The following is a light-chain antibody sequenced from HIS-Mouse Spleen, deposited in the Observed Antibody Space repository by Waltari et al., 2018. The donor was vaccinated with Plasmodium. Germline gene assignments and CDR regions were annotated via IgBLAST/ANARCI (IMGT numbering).Light chain of an antibody. CDR2: EDS. V-gene: IGLV3-10*01. Sequence: SYELTQPPSVSVSPGQTARITCSGDALPKKYAYWYQQKSGQAPVLVIYEDSKRPSGIPERFSVSISGTMATLTISGAQVEDEADYYCYSTDSSGNHRVFGGGTKLTVL. J-gene: IGLJ3*02. CDR3: YSTDSSGNHRV. CDR1: ALPKKY.